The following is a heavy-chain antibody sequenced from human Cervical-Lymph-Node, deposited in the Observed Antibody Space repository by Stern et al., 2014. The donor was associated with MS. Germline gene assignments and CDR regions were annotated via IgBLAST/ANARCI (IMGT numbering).Heavy chain of an antibody. D-gene: IGHD3-16*01. CDR2: IIPVFGTS. CDR1: GGTFKNYA. J-gene: IGHJ4*02. Sequence: VQLVQSGAEVKKPGSSVKVSCRASGGTFKNYAVSWVRQAPGQGLEWMGGIIPVFGTSDYAQHFQGRVTITEDKAKGPTFLEMGSLRYDDTAVYFCTRDDGGGVDYWGQGTPITVSS. CDR3: TRDDGGGVDY. V-gene: IGHV1-69*06.